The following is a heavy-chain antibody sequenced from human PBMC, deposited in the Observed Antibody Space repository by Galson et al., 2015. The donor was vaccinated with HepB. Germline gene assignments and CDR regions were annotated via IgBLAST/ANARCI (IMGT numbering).Heavy chain of an antibody. Sequence: SLRLSCAASGFTFSRYTMNWVRQSPGKGLEWVSAISSSSGYIYYADSVKGRFTISRDNAKNSLFLQMNSLRVEDTAVYYCARDSVSWYRDNHYMDVWGKGTTVTVSS. J-gene: IGHJ6*03. CDR3: ARDSVSWYRDNHYMDV. D-gene: IGHD6-13*01. CDR1: GFTFSRYT. CDR2: ISSSSGYI. V-gene: IGHV3-21*01.